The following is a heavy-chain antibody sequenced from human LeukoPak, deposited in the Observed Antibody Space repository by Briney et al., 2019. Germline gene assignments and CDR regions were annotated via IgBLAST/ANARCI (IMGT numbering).Heavy chain of an antibody. V-gene: IGHV3-48*03. CDR2: ISSSSSTI. Sequence: GGSLRLSCAASGFTFSSYEMNWVRQAPGKGLEWVSYISSSSSTIYYADSVKGRFTISRDDSKNTLSLQMNSLTVEDTAVYYCARDLAWGAFDYWGQGTLVTVSS. J-gene: IGHJ4*02. CDR3: ARDLAWGAFDY. D-gene: IGHD7-27*01. CDR1: GFTFSSYE.